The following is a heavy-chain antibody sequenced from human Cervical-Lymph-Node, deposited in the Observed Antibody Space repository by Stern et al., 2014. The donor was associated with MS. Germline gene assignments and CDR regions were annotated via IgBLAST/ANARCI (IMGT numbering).Heavy chain of an antibody. CDR3: ARDRYYDSSGYYNWFDP. J-gene: IGHJ5*02. Sequence: QVQLGQSGAEVKKPGSSVKVSCKASGGTFSSYAISWVRQAPGQGLEWMGGIIPIFGTANYAQKFQGRVTITADESTSTAYMELSSLRSEDTAVYYCARDRYYDSSGYYNWFDPWGQGTLVTVSS. CDR2: IIPIFGTA. V-gene: IGHV1-69*01. CDR1: GGTFSSYA. D-gene: IGHD3-22*01.